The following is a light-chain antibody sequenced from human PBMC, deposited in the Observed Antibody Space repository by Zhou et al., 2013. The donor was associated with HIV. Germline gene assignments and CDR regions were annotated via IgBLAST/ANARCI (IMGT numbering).Light chain of an antibody. J-gene: IGKJ2*01. CDR1: QSVSTN. Sequence: EVVMTQSPATLSASPGDRATLSCRASQSVSTNLAWYQQKPGQAPRLLIYGASTRATDIPARFSGSGSWTEFTLTISSIQSEDFAVYYCRHYNSWPTTFGQGTKLEIK. V-gene: IGKV3-15*01. CDR3: RHYNSWPTT. CDR2: GAS.